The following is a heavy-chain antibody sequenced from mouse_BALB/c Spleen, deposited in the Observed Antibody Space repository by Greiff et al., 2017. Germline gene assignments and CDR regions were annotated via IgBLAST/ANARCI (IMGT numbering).Heavy chain of an antibody. CDR3: ARNWFHWYFDV. V-gene: IGHV2-2*02. Sequence: VKLVESGPGLVQPSQSLSITCTVSGFSLTSYGVHWVRQSPGKGLEWLGVIWSGGSTDYNAAFISRLSISKDNSKSQVFFKMNSLQANDTAIYYCARNWFHWYFDVWGAGTTVTVSS. CDR2: IWSGGST. J-gene: IGHJ1*01. D-gene: IGHD2-2*01. CDR1: GFSLTSYG.